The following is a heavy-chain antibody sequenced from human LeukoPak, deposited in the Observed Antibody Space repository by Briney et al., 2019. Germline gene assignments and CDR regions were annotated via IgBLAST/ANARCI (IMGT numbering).Heavy chain of an antibody. CDR3: ARGHRLVPYYYYYYGMDV. CDR1: GGSFSGYY. D-gene: IGHD6-19*01. V-gene: IGHV4-34*01. Sequence: SETLSLTCAVYGGSFSGYYWNWIRQPPGKGLEWIGEINHSGSTNYNPSLKSRVTISVDTSKNQFSLKLSSVTAADTAVYYCARGHRLVPYYYYYYGMDVWGQGTTVTVSS. J-gene: IGHJ6*02. CDR2: INHSGST.